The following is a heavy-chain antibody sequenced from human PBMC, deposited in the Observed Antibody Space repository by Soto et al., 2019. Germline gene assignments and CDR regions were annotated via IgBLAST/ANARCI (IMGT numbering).Heavy chain of an antibody. J-gene: IGHJ4*02. CDR3: VRRYDPYYFDY. Sequence: SGPTLVNPTQTLTLTCTFSGFSLTTRPVGVGCLRQPPGKALEWLALIYWDDDKRYSPSLQSRLTITKDTSRNQVVLTMTDMDPADTVTYFCVRRYDPYYFDYWGQGTQVTVSS. V-gene: IGHV2-5*02. CDR2: IYWDDDK. CDR1: GFSLTTRPVG. D-gene: IGHD1-1*01.